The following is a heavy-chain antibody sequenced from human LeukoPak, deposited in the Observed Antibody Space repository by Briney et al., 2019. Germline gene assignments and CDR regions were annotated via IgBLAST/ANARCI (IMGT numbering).Heavy chain of an antibody. V-gene: IGHV4-59*08. J-gene: IGHJ6*03. CDR2: IYYSGST. Sequence: PSETLSLTCTVSGGSISSYYWSWIRQPPGKGLEWIGYIYYSGSTNYNPSLKSRVTISVDTSKNQFSLKLSSVTAADTAVYYCARLGGSYRYYYYYMDVWGKGTTVTVSS. CDR3: ARLGGSYRYYYYYMDV. D-gene: IGHD1-26*01. CDR1: GGSISSYY.